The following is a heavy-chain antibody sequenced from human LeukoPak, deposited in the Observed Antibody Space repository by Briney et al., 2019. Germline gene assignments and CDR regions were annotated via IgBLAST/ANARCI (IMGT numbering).Heavy chain of an antibody. V-gene: IGHV3-15*01. CDR2: IKSKTDGGTP. CDR3: TTAEYGIAMVRGV. J-gene: IGHJ4*02. CDR1: GFTFSSYS. D-gene: IGHD3-10*01. Sequence: GGSLRLSCAASGFTFSSYSMNWVRQAPGKGLEWVGRIKSKTDGGTPDYTAPVKGRFTISRDDSKNTLYLQMNSLKTEDTAVYYCTTAEYGIAMVRGVWGQGTLVTVSS.